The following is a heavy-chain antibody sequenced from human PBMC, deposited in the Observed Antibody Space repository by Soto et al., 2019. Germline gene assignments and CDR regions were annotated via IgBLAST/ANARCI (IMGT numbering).Heavy chain of an antibody. CDR3: ARVVWFGEFKY. CDR1: TFTFTSSA. V-gene: IGHV1-58*01. Sequence: SVKVSCKASTFTFTSSAVQWVRQARGQRLEWIGWIVVGSGNTKYAQNFQERVTITRDMSSGTAYLELSSLRSEDTAVYYCARVVWFGEFKYWGQGTLVTVSS. D-gene: IGHD3-10*01. J-gene: IGHJ4*02. CDR2: IVVGSGNT.